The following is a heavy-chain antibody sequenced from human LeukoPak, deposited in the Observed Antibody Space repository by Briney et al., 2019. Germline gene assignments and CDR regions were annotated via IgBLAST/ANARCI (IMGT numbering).Heavy chain of an antibody. CDR2: INHSGST. CDR3: AREGGYSYGYNYFDY. V-gene: IGHV4-34*01. J-gene: IGHJ4*02. CDR1: GGSFSGYY. Sequence: PSETLSLTCAVYGGSFSGYYWSWIRQPPGRGLEWIGEINHSGSTNYNPSLKSRVTISVDTSKNQFSLKLSSVTAADTAVYYCAREGGYSYGYNYFDYWGQGTLVTVSS. D-gene: IGHD5-18*01.